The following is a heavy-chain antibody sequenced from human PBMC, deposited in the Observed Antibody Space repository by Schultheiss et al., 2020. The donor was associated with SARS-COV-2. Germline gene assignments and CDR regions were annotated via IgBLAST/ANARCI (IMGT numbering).Heavy chain of an antibody. J-gene: IGHJ2*01. CDR1: GFTFSSYG. CDR3: ARGNYYDSSGYYSGYFDL. CDR2: ISGSGGST. Sequence: GGSLRLSCAASGFTFSSYGMHWVRQAPGKGLEWVSAISGSGGSTYYADSVKGRFTISRDNSKNTLYLQMNSLRAEDTAVYYCARGNYYDSSGYYSGYFDLWGRGTLVTVSS. D-gene: IGHD3-22*01. V-gene: IGHV3-23*01.